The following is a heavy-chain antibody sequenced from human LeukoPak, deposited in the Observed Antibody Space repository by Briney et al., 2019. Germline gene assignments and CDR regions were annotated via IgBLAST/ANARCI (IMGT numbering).Heavy chain of an antibody. CDR3: ARGYSYGLYYFDY. CDR1: GYSFTSYW. Sequence: GESLKISCKGSGYSFTSYWIGWVRQMPGKGLEWMGIIYPVDSDTRYSPSFQGQVTISADKSISSAYLQWSSLKASDTTMYYCARGYSYGLYYFDYWGQGTLVTVSS. J-gene: IGHJ4*02. D-gene: IGHD5-18*01. V-gene: IGHV5-51*01. CDR2: IYPVDSDT.